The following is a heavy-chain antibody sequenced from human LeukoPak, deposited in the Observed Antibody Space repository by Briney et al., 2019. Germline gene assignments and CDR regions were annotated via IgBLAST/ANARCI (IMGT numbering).Heavy chain of an antibody. CDR1: GGSISSGSYY. Sequence: PSQTLSLTCTVSGGSISSGSYYWSWIRQPAGKGLEWIGRIYTSGSTNYNPSLKSRVTISVDTSKNQFSLKLSSVTAADTAVYYCARDYGPSAFDIWGQGTMVTVSS. J-gene: IGHJ3*02. CDR3: ARDYGPSAFDI. V-gene: IGHV4-61*02. D-gene: IGHD3-10*01. CDR2: IYTSGST.